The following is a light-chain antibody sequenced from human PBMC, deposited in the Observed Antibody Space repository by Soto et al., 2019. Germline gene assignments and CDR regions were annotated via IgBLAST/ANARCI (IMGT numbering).Light chain of an antibody. CDR2: DTT. CDR3: FVSYSGRVI. CDR1: TGAVTSGHY. V-gene: IGLV7-46*01. Sequence: QAVVTQEPSLTVSPGGTVTLTCAFSTGAVTSGHYPYWFQQKPGQAPRTLIYDTTNKHSWTPARFSGSLLGGKAALTLSGAQPEDEADYYCFVSYSGRVIFGGGTKVTVL. J-gene: IGLJ2*01.